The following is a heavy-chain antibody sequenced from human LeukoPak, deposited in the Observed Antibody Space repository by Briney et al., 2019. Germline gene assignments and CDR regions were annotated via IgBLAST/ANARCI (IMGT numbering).Heavy chain of an antibody. D-gene: IGHD3-10*01. CDR3: ARGIVGELLYFDY. Sequence: SVKVSCKASGYSFTNYGINWVRQAPGQGLEWMGGIIPIFGTANYAQKFQGRVTITADESTSTAYMELSSLRSEDTAVYYCARGIVGELLYFDYWGQGTLVTVSS. CDR2: IIPIFGTA. V-gene: IGHV1-69*13. CDR1: GYSFTNYG. J-gene: IGHJ4*02.